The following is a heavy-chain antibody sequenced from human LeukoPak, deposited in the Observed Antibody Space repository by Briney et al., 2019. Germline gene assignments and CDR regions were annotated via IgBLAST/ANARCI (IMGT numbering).Heavy chain of an antibody. CDR3: ARDRYGDYVSDS. J-gene: IGHJ4*02. Sequence: GGSLRLSCAASGFIVSSSYMSWVRQAPGKGLEWVSYISSSSSTIYYADSVKGRFTISRDSAKNSLYLQMNSLRDEDTAVYYCARDRYGDYVSDSWGQGTLVTVSS. V-gene: IGHV3-48*02. CDR1: GFIVSSSY. CDR2: ISSSSSTI. D-gene: IGHD4-17*01.